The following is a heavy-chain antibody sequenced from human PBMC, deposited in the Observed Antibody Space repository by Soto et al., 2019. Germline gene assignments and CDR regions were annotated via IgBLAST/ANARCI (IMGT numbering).Heavy chain of an antibody. Sequence: AGGSLRLSCATSGFTFSKAWVGWVRQAPGKGLEWVGRIMSKTDGGTTDYAAPVKGRFTISRDDSKSTLYLQMNSLKTEDTAFYYCTTDSGMSPYSFDCWGQGTLVTSPQ. CDR3: TTDSGMSPYSFDC. J-gene: IGHJ4*02. CDR1: GFTFSKAW. V-gene: IGHV3-15*01. CDR2: IMSKTDGGTT. D-gene: IGHD1-26*01.